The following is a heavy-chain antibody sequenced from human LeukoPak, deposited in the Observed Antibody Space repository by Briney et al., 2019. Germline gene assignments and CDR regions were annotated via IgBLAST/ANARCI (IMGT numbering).Heavy chain of an antibody. CDR2: IYYSGST. V-gene: IGHV4-39*01. J-gene: IGHJ3*01. D-gene: IGHD3-16*01. Sequence: PSETLSLTCTVSGGSISSTNCYWGWIRQPPGKGLEWIGSIYYSGSTYYNPSLKSRVTISVDTSKNQFSLRLSSVTAADTAMYYCAHFRGGAFDFWGQGTMVTVSS. CDR3: AHFRGGAFDF. CDR1: GGSISSTNCY.